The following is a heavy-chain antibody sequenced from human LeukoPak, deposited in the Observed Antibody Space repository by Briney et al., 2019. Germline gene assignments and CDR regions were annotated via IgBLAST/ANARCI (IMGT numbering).Heavy chain of an antibody. Sequence: SETLSLTCTVSGDSIKTYYWSWIRQPAGKGLEWIGRIYTSGNTIYNPSLKSRVTMSVDTSKNQFSLKLTSVTAADTAVYYCARGGKSSCYDSRGYHPFDYWGQGILITVSS. CDR3: ARGGKSSCYDSRGYHPFDY. V-gene: IGHV4-4*07. J-gene: IGHJ4*02. CDR1: GDSIKTYY. D-gene: IGHD3-22*01. CDR2: IYTSGNT.